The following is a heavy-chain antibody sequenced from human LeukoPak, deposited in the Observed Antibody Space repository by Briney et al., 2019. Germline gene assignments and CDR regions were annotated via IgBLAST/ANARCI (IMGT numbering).Heavy chain of an antibody. V-gene: IGHV4-34*01. D-gene: IGHD3-22*01. CDR3: ATSSSRPKGYYDSSGSYHY. Sequence: SETLSLTCAVYGGSFSGYYWSWIRQPPGKGLEWIGEINHSGSTNYNPSLKSRVTISVDTSKNQFSLKLSSVTAADTAVYYCATSSSRPKGYYDSSGSYHYWGQGTLATVSS. CDR1: GGSFSGYY. CDR2: INHSGST. J-gene: IGHJ4*02.